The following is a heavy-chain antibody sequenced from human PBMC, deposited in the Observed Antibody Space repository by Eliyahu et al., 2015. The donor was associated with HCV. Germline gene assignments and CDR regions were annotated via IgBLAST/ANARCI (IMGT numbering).Heavy chain of an antibody. V-gene: IGHV3-23*01. D-gene: IGHD7-27*01. CDR3: AKRHLPGVGWGFYFDY. CDR1: GFTFSSYG. J-gene: IGHJ4*02. CDR2: IIGSGGST. Sequence: EVQLLESGGGLVQPGGSLRLSCAASGFTFSSYGMXWVRQAPGKGLEWVSVIIGSGGSTFYADSVKGRFTISRDNSKHTVYLQMDSLRAEDTAIYFCAKRHLPGVGWGFYFDYWGQGSLVTVSS.